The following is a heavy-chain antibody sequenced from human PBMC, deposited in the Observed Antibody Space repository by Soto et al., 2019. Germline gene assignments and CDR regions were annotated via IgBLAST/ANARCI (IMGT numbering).Heavy chain of an antibody. CDR3: ASDYSYGMFGY. V-gene: IGHV1-18*01. J-gene: IGHJ4*02. CDR1: GYNFTSYG. D-gene: IGHD5-18*01. Sequence: QVQLVQSGAEVKKPGASVKVSCKASGYNFTSYGISWVRQAPGQGLEWMGWISTYNGNTNSAQKLQGRVTMTTDTSTSIAYMEVRSLRSDDTAVYYCASDYSYGMFGYWGQGTLVTVSS. CDR2: ISTYNGNT.